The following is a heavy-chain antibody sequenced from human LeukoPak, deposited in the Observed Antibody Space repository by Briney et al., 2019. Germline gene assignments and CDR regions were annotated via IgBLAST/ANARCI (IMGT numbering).Heavy chain of an antibody. Sequence: SETLSLTCTVSGGSISGDHWNWIRQPPGKGLEWIGYIYCSGSTNYNPSLKSRVTISIDTSKNQFSLKLTSVTAADTAVYYCARRNGSGIWGQGTMVTVSS. CDR1: GGSISGDH. CDR2: IYCSGST. J-gene: IGHJ3*02. V-gene: IGHV4-59*08. CDR3: ARRNGSGI.